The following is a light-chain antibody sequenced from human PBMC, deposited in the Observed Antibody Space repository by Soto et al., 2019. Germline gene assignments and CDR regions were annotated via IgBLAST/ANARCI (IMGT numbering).Light chain of an antibody. CDR3: QQDGSPPYT. CDR1: QTVSSAY. Sequence: IVLTQSPDTLSLYPGERATLSCRASQTVSSAYLAWYQQKPGQAPRLLIYGASSRSTGIPDRISGSGSGTDFTLTITDLEPEDFAVYYCQQDGSPPYTFGQGTKREIK. CDR2: GAS. V-gene: IGKV3-20*01. J-gene: IGKJ2*01.